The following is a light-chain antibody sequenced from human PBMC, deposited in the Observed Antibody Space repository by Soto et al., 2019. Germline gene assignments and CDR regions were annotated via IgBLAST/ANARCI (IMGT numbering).Light chain of an antibody. V-gene: IGKV3-20*01. J-gene: IGKJ2*01. CDR3: QQYGSSPPMYT. CDR1: QSVSSSS. CDR2: GAS. Sequence: EIVLTQSPGTLSLSPGERATLSCRASQSVSSSSLAWYQQKPGQAPRLLIYGASSRATGIPDRFSGSGSGTDFTLTISRLEPADCAVYYCQQYGSSPPMYTFGQGTKLEIK.